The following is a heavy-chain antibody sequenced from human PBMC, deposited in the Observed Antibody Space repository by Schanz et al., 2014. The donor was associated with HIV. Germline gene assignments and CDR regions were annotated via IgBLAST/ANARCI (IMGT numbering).Heavy chain of an antibody. J-gene: IGHJ4*02. V-gene: IGHV3-33*01. CDR3: VRETSSGVDYFDY. Sequence: QVRLVQSGGGVVQPGRSLRLSCAASGFTFSSYGMHWVRQAPGKGLEWVAVIWYDGSNKYYADSVKGRFTVSRDNSKNTLYLQMNSLRGEDTAVYYCVRETSSGVDYFDYWGQGTLVTVSS. D-gene: IGHD3-10*01. CDR1: GFTFSSYG. CDR2: IWYDGSNK.